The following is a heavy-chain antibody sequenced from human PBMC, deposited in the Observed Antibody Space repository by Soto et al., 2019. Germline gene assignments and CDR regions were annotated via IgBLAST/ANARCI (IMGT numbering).Heavy chain of an antibody. V-gene: IGHV1-3*01. CDR1: GYTFTSYA. CDR2: INPDNGNT. Sequence: ASVKVSCKASGYTFTSYAMHWVRQAPGQRLEWMGWINPDNGNTKYAQNFQGRVTMTRNTSISTAYMELSSLRSEDTAVYYCARTADGYDLRTFDYWGQGTLVTVSS. D-gene: IGHD5-12*01. J-gene: IGHJ4*02. CDR3: ARTADGYDLRTFDY.